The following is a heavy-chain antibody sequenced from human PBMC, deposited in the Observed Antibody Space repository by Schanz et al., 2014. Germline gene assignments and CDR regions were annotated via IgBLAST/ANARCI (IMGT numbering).Heavy chain of an antibody. D-gene: IGHD3-9*01. CDR1: GGTFSSYT. V-gene: IGHV1-18*01. Sequence: QVQLVQSAPEVKKPGASATVSCKASGGTFSSYTINWVRQAPGQGPEWMGWISAFDDKTDYDRSFHGRLIMTTDTAATTVYMQRSGLRSDDTAVYYCARESTIITGGCFDDWGQGTMVTVSS. CDR3: ARESTIITGGCFDD. J-gene: IGHJ4*02. CDR2: ISAFDDKT.